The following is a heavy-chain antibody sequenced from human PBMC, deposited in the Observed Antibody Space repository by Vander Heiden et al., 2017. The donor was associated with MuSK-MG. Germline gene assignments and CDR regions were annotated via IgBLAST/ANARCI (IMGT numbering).Heavy chain of an antibody. J-gene: IGHJ6*02. V-gene: IGHV3-30*04. CDR3: ARDTDSYYYYGMDV. CDR2: ISYDGSNK. Sequence: QVQLVESGGGVVQPGRSLRLSCAASGFTFSSNAMHWVRQAPGKGLEWVAVISYDGSNKYYADSVKGRFTISRDNSKNTLYLQMNSLRAEDTAVYYCARDTDSYYYYGMDVWGQGTTVTVSS. CDR1: GFTFSSNA.